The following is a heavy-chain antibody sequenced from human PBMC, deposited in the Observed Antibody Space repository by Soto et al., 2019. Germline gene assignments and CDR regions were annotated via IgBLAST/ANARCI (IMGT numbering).Heavy chain of an antibody. CDR1: GGSISSCGYS. CDR3: AQSRDSWFGDLYYYYYGMDV. CDR2: IYYSGST. J-gene: IGHJ6*02. V-gene: IGHV4-30-2*03. Sequence: PSETLSLTCAVSGGSISSCGYSWSWIRQPPGRGLEWIGSIYYSGSTDYNPSLQSRVTISVDTSKNQFSLTMSPVTAADTAVYYCAQSRDSWFGDLYYYYYGMDVWGQGTTVTVSS. D-gene: IGHD3-10*01.